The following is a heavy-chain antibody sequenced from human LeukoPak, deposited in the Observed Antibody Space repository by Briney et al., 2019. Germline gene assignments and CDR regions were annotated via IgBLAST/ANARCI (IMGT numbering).Heavy chain of an antibody. Sequence: ASVKVSCKASGYTFPTYAITWVRQAPGRGLEWMGWIRVYNGNTNYAQRLQGRVTMTTDTSTSTAYMELRSLISDDTAFYYCARVRYGSGTYHESPSFDYWGQGTLVTVSS. D-gene: IGHD3-10*01. J-gene: IGHJ4*02. CDR3: ARVRYGSGTYHESPSFDY. CDR2: IRVYNGNT. V-gene: IGHV1-18*04. CDR1: GYTFPTYA.